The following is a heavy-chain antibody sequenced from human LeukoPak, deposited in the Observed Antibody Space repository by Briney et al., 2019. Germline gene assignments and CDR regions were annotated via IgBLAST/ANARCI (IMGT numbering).Heavy chain of an antibody. Sequence: SETLSLTCTVSGGSISSYYWSWIRQPAGKGLEWIGRIYTSGSTNYNPSLKSRVTMSVDTSKNQFSVKLSSVTAADTAVYYCARDRSDFWSGYYTGYYYGMDVWGQGTTVTVSS. CDR1: GGSISSYY. V-gene: IGHV4-4*07. CDR2: IYTSGST. J-gene: IGHJ6*02. CDR3: ARDRSDFWSGYYTGYYYGMDV. D-gene: IGHD3-3*01.